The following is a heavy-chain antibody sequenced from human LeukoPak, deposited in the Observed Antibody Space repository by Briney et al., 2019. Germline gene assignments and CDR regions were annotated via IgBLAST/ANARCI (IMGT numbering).Heavy chain of an antibody. CDR3: ARGSPSYYYDSSGYYLGY. J-gene: IGHJ4*02. V-gene: IGHV1-69*13. CDR1: GGTFISYA. Sequence: GASVKVSCKASGGTFISYAISWVRQAPGQGLEWMGGIIPTFGTANYAQKFQGRVTITADESTSTAYMELSSLRSEDTAVYYCARGSPSYYYDSSGYYLGYWGQGTLVTVSS. D-gene: IGHD3-22*01. CDR2: IIPTFGTA.